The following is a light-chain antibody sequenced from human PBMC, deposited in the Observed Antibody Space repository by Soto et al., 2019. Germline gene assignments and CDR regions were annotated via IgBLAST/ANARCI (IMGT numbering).Light chain of an antibody. V-gene: IGLV2-14*01. CDR1: SSDVGGYDF. Sequence: QSALTQPASVSGSPGQSITTSCTGTSSDVGGYDFVSWYQQHPGKAPKVMIYDVSNRPSGVSNRFSGSKSGNTASLTISGLQAEDEADYYCCSYTSSDTYVFGTGTKVTVL. J-gene: IGLJ1*01. CDR3: CSYTSSDTYV. CDR2: DVS.